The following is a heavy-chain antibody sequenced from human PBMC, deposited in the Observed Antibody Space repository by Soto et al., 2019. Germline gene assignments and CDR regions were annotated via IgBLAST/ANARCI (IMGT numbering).Heavy chain of an antibody. V-gene: IGHV3-7*03. D-gene: IGHD4-17*01. Sequence: EMQLVESGGGLVQPGGSLRLSCAGSGLTFRNDWLSWVRQAPGKGLERVANINQDGSERYYVDSVRGRFTISRDNVENSLYLQLNSLSPEETAVYYCAVYGYGVSAAAYWGQGTLVTVSS. J-gene: IGHJ4*02. CDR3: AVYGYGVSAAAY. CDR2: INQDGSER. CDR1: GLTFRNDW.